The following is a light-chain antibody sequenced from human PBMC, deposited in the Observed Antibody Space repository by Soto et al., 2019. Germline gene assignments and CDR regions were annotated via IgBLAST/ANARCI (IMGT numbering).Light chain of an antibody. J-gene: IGLJ2*01. CDR1: SSNIGAGYD. V-gene: IGLV1-40*01. CDR3: SSYTASTTPVV. CDR2: DDN. Sequence: QSVLTQPPSVSGAPGQRVTISCTGSSSNIGAGYDLHWYQQLPGTAPKLLIYDDNNRPSGVPDRFSGSKSGTSASLAITGLQAEDEADYYCSSYTASTTPVVFGGGTKLTVL.